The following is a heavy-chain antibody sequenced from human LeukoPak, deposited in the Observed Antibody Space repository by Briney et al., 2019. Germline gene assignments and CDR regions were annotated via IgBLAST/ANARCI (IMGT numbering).Heavy chain of an antibody. V-gene: IGHV3-23*01. CDR2: ISPTTGTT. CDR1: GFTFSSYA. CDR3: AKAERGFDP. Sequence: GGSLRLSCAASGFTFSSYAMSWIRQAPGRGLEWLSAISPTTGTTFYADSVEGRFTISRDNSKNTLYLQMNSLRAEDTAVYYCAKAERGFDPWGQGTLVTVSS. J-gene: IGHJ5*02.